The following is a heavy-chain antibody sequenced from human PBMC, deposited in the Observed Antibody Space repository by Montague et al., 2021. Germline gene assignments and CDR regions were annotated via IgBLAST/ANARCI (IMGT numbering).Heavy chain of an antibody. V-gene: IGHV3-53*01. D-gene: IGHD6-19*01. J-gene: IGHJ4*02. CDR2: IYTGDMT. CDR1: GFTVSRNY. Sequence: FRRLFCAVSGFTVSRNYISLFRQAPWKWLEWVSVIYTGDMTYYAYSVKGRFTISRDNSKNTLHLQMNSLRVEDTAVYYCARDVPYSSGWYQDSWGQGTLVIVSS. CDR3: ARDVPYSSGWYQDS.